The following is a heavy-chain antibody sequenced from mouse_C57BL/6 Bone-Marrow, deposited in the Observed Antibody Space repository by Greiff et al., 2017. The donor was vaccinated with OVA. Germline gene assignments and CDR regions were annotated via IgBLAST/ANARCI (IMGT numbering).Heavy chain of an antibody. CDR2: IYPGDGDT. CDR3: ALIYYPYAMDY. Sequence: VQLVESGPELVKPGASVKISCKASGYAFSSSWMNWVKQRPGQGLEWIGRIYPGDGDTNYNGKFKGKATLTADKSSSTAYMQLSSLTSEDSAVYFCALIYYPYAMDYWGQGTSVTVSS. D-gene: IGHD1-1*01. V-gene: IGHV1-82*01. CDR1: GYAFSSSW. J-gene: IGHJ4*01.